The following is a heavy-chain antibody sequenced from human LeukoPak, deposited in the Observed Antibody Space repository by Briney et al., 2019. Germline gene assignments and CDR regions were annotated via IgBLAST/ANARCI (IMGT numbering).Heavy chain of an antibody. V-gene: IGHV1-69*05. J-gene: IGHJ3*02. D-gene: IGHD3-3*02. Sequence: ASVKVSCKASGGTFSSYAISWVRQAPGQGLEWMGGIIPIFGTANYAQKFQGRVTITTDESTSTAYMELSSLRSEDTAVYHCAREVTEHSGAFDIWGQGTMVTVSS. CDR3: AREVTEHSGAFDI. CDR1: GGTFSSYA. CDR2: IIPIFGTA.